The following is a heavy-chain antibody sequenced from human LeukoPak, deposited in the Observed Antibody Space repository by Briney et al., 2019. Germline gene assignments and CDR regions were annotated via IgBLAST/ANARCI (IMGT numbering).Heavy chain of an antibody. D-gene: IGHD6-13*01. V-gene: IGHV3-23*01. J-gene: IGHJ5*02. CDR3: ARGGSSWYPGWFDP. CDR2: ISGSGGNT. Sequence: GGSLRLSCAASGFTFSGYAMSWVRQAPGKGLEWVSAISGSGGNTYCADSVKGRFTISRDNAKNTLYVQMNSLRAEDTAVYYCARGGSSWYPGWFDPWGQGTLVTVSS. CDR1: GFTFSGYA.